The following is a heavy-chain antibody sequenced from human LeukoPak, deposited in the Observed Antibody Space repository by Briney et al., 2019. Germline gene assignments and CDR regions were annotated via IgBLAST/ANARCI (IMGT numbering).Heavy chain of an antibody. J-gene: IGHJ3*02. CDR3: ASKDSSNYHYGALDI. CDR2: INHSGST. D-gene: IGHD3-22*01. Sequence: PSETLSLTCAVYGGSFSGYYWSWIRQPPGKGLEWIGEINHSGSTNYNPSLKSRVTISVDTSKNQFSLKVKSVTAADTAVYYCASKDSSNYHYGALDIWGQGTRVTVSS. CDR1: GGSFSGYY. V-gene: IGHV4-34*01.